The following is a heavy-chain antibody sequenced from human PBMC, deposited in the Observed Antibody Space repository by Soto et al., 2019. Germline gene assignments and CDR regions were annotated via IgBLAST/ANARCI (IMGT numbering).Heavy chain of an antibody. J-gene: IGHJ4*02. Sequence: PSETLSLTCTVSGGSISSGGYYWSWIRQHPGKGLEWIGYIYYSGSTYYNPSLKSRVTISVDTSKNQFSLKLSSVTAADTAVYYCATANPDPAAGTWGAYYFDYWGQGTLVTVSS. D-gene: IGHD6-13*01. CDR1: GGSISSGGYY. V-gene: IGHV4-31*03. CDR2: IYYSGST. CDR3: ATANPDPAAGTWGAYYFDY.